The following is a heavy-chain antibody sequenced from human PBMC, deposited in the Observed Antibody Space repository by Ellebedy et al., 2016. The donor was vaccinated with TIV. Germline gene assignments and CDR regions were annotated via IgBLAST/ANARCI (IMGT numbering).Heavy chain of an antibody. Sequence: GESLKISCAASGFTFSSNWMSWVRQAPGKGLEWVANIKQDGSEKYYVDSVKGRFTISRDNAKNSLYLQMNSLRAEDTAVYYCAREQSDAFDIWGQGTMVTVSS. V-gene: IGHV3-7*03. CDR3: AREQSDAFDI. J-gene: IGHJ3*02. CDR1: GFTFSSNW. CDR2: IKQDGSEK.